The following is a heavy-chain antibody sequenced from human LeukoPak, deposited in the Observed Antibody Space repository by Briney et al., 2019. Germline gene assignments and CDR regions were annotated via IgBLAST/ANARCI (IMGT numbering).Heavy chain of an antibody. CDR2: IWYDGSNK. CDR1: GLTFSSYG. Sequence: PGGSLRLSCAASGLTFSSYGMHWVRQAPGKGLEWVAVIWYDGSNKYYADSVKGRFTISRDNSKNTLYLQMNSLRAEDTAVYYCARDFLRGYSYGYGYCYGMDVWGQGTTVTVSS. V-gene: IGHV3-33*01. D-gene: IGHD5-18*01. J-gene: IGHJ6*02. CDR3: ARDFLRGYSYGYGYCYGMDV.